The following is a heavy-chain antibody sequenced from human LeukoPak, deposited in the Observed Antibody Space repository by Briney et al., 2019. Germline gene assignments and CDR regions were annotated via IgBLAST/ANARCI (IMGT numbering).Heavy chain of an antibody. J-gene: IGHJ5*02. CDR2: ISSSGSTV. D-gene: IGHD3-9*01. Sequence: GGSLRLSCAASEFTFSSYEMNLIRQAPGKGLERVSYISSSGSTVYYADSVKGRFTISRDNAKNSLYLQITNLRVEDTAVYYCARAPTKFRRDWFDPWGQGTLVTVSS. CDR1: EFTFSSYE. V-gene: IGHV3-48*03. CDR3: ARAPTKFRRDWFDP.